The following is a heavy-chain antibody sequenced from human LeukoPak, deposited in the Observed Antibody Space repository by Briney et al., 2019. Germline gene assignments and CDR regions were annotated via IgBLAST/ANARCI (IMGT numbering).Heavy chain of an antibody. J-gene: IGHJ4*02. D-gene: IGHD3-22*01. V-gene: IGHV3-23*01. Sequence: GGSLRPSCADSGFTFSNYAMSWVRQAPGKGLEWVSAISGSGGGTYYADSVKGRFTISRDNSKNTLYLQMNSLRAEDTAVYYCAREYYYDSSGYPNFDYWGQGTLVTVSS. CDR2: ISGSGGGT. CDR3: AREYYYDSSGYPNFDY. CDR1: GFTFSNYA.